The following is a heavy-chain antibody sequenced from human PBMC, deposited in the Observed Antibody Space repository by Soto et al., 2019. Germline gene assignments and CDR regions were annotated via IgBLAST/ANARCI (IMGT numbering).Heavy chain of an antibody. Sequence: GGSLRLSCEAYGFAFSGYSMNWVRQAPGKGLEWISCVTNSGGTTYYSDSVKGRFTISRDNAMNSLYLQMNNLRDEDTAAYYCARGGWNYDCLDAWGQGTTVTVSS. CDR3: ARGGWNYDCLDA. CDR1: GFAFSGYS. V-gene: IGHV3-48*02. D-gene: IGHD3-3*01. J-gene: IGHJ6*02. CDR2: VTNSGGTT.